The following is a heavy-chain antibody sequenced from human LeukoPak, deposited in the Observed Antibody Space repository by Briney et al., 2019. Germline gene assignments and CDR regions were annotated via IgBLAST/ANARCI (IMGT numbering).Heavy chain of an antibody. V-gene: IGHV1-69*13. CDR3: ARGPYDSSSSDWYFDL. J-gene: IGHJ2*01. Sequence: SVKVSCKASGYTFTSYAMHWVRQAPGQGLEWMGGIIPIFDAAHYAQKFQGRVTITADESTSTAYMELSRLRSDDTAVYYCARGPYDSSSSDWYFDLWGRGTLVTVSS. D-gene: IGHD6-6*01. CDR1: GYTFTSYA. CDR2: IIPIFDAA.